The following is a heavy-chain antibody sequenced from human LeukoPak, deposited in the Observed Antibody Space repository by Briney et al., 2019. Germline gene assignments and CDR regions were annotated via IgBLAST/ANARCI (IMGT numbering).Heavy chain of an antibody. V-gene: IGHV3-23*01. J-gene: IGHJ6*03. CDR2: ISGSGGDT. CDR1: GFTFSYYA. Sequence: GGSLRLSCAASGFTFSYYAMSWVRQAPGKGLEWVSVISGSGGDTYYADSVKGRFAISRDNSKNTLYLQMNTLRVEDTAVYYCAKAGIREWGYYYYMDVWGKGTTVTISS. D-gene: IGHD1-14*01. CDR3: AKAGIREWGYYYYMDV.